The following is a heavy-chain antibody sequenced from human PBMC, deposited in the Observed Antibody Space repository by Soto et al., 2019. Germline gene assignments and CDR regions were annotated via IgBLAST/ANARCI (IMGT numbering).Heavy chain of an antibody. J-gene: IGHJ6*02. Sequence: QVKLVQSGAEVKKPGSSVKVSCKASGGTFSSYAIIWVRQAPGQGLEWMGGIIPIFGTANYAQKFQGRVTITADESTSKSYLELSSLRSEDTAVYYCESQTAGGRTTAMVPLYYGMDVWGQGTTVTVSS. CDR3: ESQTAGGRTTAMVPLYYGMDV. V-gene: IGHV1-69*01. CDR1: GGTFSSYA. D-gene: IGHD5-18*01. CDR2: IIPIFGTA.